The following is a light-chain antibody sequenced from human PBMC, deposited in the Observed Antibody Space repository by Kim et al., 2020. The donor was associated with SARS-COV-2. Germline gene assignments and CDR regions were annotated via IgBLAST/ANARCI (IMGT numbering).Light chain of an antibody. V-gene: IGKV3-20*01. J-gene: IGKJ3*01. CDR1: QSVSSNY. CDR3: QQYSSSPKA. Sequence: SPGERATLSCRASQSVSSNYVAWYQQKPGQAPRLLIYGASSRATGIPDRFSGSGSGTDFTLTISRLEPEDFAVYYCQQYSSSPKAFGPGTKVDIK. CDR2: GAS.